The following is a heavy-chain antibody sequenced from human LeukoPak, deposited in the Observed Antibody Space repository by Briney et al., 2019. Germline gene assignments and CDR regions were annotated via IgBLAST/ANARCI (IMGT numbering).Heavy chain of an antibody. Sequence: SETLSLTCTVSGDSVTSGSYYWTWLRQPPGKGLEWIGFIYYTGSTRYNPSLRSRVTMSVDTSKNQFSLKLTSVTAADTAVYYCARTGVVATSYFFDYWGQGILVTVSS. CDR2: IYYTGST. CDR3: ARTGVVATSYFFDY. D-gene: IGHD5-12*01. CDR1: GDSVTSGSYY. V-gene: IGHV4-61*01. J-gene: IGHJ4*02.